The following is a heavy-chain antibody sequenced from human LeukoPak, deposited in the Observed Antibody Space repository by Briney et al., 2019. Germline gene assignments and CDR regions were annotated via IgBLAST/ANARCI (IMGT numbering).Heavy chain of an antibody. V-gene: IGHV3-15*01. CDR1: GFTFGDYA. CDR2: IKSKTDGGTT. CDR3: TTTGVDYYFDY. J-gene: IGHJ4*02. D-gene: IGHD1-14*01. Sequence: PGGSLRLSCTASGFTFGDYAMSWFRQALGKGLEWVGRIKSKTDGGTTNYAAPVKGRFTISRDDSKNTLYLQMNSLKTEDTAVYYCTTTGVDYYFDYWGQGTLVTVSS.